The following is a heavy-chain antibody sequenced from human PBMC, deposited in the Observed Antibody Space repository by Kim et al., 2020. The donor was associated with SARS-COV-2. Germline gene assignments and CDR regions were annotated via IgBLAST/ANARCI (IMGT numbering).Heavy chain of an antibody. V-gene: IGHV4-39*01. D-gene: IGHD6-19*01. J-gene: IGHJ4*02. CDR2: IYYSGST. CDR3: ARHGAVAGRGEFDY. Sequence: SETLSLTCTVSGGSISSVSYYWGWIRQPPGKGLEWIGSIYYSGSTYYNPSLKSRVTISVDTSLNQFSLELSSVTAADTAMFYCARHGAVAGRGEFDYWGQGTLVTVSS. CDR1: GGSISSVSYY.